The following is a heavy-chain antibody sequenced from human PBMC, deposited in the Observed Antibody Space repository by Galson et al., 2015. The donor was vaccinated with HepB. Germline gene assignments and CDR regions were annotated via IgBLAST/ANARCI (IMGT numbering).Heavy chain of an antibody. D-gene: IGHD4-17*01. CDR2: IWYDGSNK. Sequence: SLRLSCAASGFTFSSYGMHWVRQAPGKGLEWVAVIWYDGSNKYYADSVKGRFTISRDNSKNTLYLQMNSLRAEDTAVYYCARESGYGDPGRWGQGTLVTVSS. CDR1: GFTFSSYG. V-gene: IGHV3-33*01. J-gene: IGHJ4*02. CDR3: ARESGYGDPGR.